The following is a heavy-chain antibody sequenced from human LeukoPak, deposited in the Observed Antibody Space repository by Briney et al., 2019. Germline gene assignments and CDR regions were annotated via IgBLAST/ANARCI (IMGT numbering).Heavy chain of an antibody. CDR2: IKSKTDGGTI. CDR1: GFIFSDHY. CDR3: STDYYGSGRPGFGY. Sequence: GGSLRLSCAASGFIFSDHYMDWVRQAPGKGLEWVGRIKSKTDGGTIDHAAPVKGRFTISRDDSKNMMYLQMNSLKTEDTAVYYCSTDYYGSGRPGFGYWGQGSLVTVSS. V-gene: IGHV3-15*07. D-gene: IGHD3-10*01. J-gene: IGHJ4*02.